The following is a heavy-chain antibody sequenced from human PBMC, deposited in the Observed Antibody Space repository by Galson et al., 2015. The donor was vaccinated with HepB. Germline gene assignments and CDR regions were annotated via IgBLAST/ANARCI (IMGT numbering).Heavy chain of an antibody. CDR3: ASENYYDSSVIY. J-gene: IGHJ4*02. D-gene: IGHD3-22*01. CDR2: IRYDGSNK. CDR1: GFTFSSYG. Sequence: SLRLSCAASGFTFSSYGMHWVRQAPGKGLEGVAFIRYDGSNKYYADSVKGRFTISRDNSKNTLYLQMNSLKASDTAMYYCASENYYDSSVIYWGQGTLVTVSS. V-gene: IGHV3-33*01.